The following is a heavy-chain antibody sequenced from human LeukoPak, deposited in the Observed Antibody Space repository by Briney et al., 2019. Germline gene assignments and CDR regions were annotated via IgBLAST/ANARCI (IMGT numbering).Heavy chain of an antibody. Sequence: PGGSLRLSCAASGFTFSSYAMSWVRQAPGKGLEWVSAISGSGGSTYYADSVKGRFTISRDNSKNTLYLQMNSLRAEDTAVYYCARLRRTSSPVGAYYMDVWGKGTTVTVSS. CDR3: ARLRRTSSPVGAYYMDV. D-gene: IGHD2-2*01. CDR2: ISGSGGST. CDR1: GFTFSSYA. V-gene: IGHV3-23*01. J-gene: IGHJ6*03.